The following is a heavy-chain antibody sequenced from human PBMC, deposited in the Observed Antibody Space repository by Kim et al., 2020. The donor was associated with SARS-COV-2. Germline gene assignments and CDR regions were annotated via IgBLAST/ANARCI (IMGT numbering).Heavy chain of an antibody. Sequence: GGSLRLSCAASGFTVSSNYMSWVRQAPGKGLEWVSVIYSGGSTYYADSVKGRFTISRHNSKNTLYLQMNSLRAEDTAVYYCARDGGWFGELSFDYWGQGTLVTVSS. CDR2: IYSGGST. V-gene: IGHV3-53*04. CDR3: ARDGGWFGELSFDY. D-gene: IGHD3-10*01. J-gene: IGHJ4*02. CDR1: GFTVSSNY.